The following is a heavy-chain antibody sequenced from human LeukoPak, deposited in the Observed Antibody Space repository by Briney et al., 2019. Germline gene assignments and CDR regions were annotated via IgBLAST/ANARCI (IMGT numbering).Heavy chain of an antibody. D-gene: IGHD7-27*01. CDR2: ISSGSDTI. CDR1: GFTFSSYS. V-gene: IGHV3-48*02. Sequence: GGSLRLSCAASGFTFSSYSMNWVRQAPGKGLEWVSHISSGSDTIYYADSAKGRFTISRDNAKNSLHLQMNSLRDEDTAVYYCAKSSNWAFDYWGQGTLVTVSS. J-gene: IGHJ4*02. CDR3: AKSSNWAFDY.